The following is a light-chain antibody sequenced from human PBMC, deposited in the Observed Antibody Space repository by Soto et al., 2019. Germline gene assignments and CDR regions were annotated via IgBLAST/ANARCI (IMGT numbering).Light chain of an antibody. J-gene: IGKJ2*01. CDR2: AAS. CDR1: HIVDTS. Sequence: DIQMTQSLSSLSASVGDRVTVTCRTSHIVDTSLNWYQQKPGKAPKLLIYAASSVRSGVPARLSGSGSATFFTLTIHNLQPDDFATYFCQQTHSIPPTFGPGTKVDIK. V-gene: IGKV1-39*01. CDR3: QQTHSIPPT.